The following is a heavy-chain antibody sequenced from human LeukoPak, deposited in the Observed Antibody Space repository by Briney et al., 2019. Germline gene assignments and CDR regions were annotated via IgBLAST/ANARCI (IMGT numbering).Heavy chain of an antibody. Sequence: GASVKVSCTASGYTFTGYYMHWVRQAPGQGLEWMGWINPNSGGTNYAQKFQGRVTMTRDTSISTAYMELSRLRSDDTAVYYCARDDCSSTSCQESWFDPWGQGTLVTVSS. J-gene: IGHJ5*02. V-gene: IGHV1-2*02. CDR1: GYTFTGYY. D-gene: IGHD2-2*01. CDR2: INPNSGGT. CDR3: ARDDCSSTSCQESWFDP.